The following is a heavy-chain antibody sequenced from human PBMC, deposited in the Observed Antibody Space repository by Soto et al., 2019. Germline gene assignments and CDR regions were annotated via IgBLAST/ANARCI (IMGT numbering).Heavy chain of an antibody. CDR1: GFTFSSYS. Sequence: GGSLRLSCAASGFTFSSYSMNWVRQAPGKGLEWVSSISSSSSYIYYADSVKGRFTISRDNAKNSLYLQMNSLRAEDTAVYYCTSTLISPAPFDNWGQGTLVTVSS. J-gene: IGHJ4*02. V-gene: IGHV3-21*01. CDR2: ISSSSSYI. CDR3: TSTLISPAPFDN. D-gene: IGHD2-8*01.